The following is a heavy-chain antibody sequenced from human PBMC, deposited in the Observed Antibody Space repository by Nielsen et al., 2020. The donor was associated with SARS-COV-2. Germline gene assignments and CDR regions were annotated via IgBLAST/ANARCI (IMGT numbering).Heavy chain of an antibody. CDR1: GHTLRDFS. CDR2: INPSSGWT. J-gene: IGHJ6*02. CDR3: ARGSTLGSLGYIALDV. D-gene: IGHD5-24*01. Sequence: ASVKVSCKVSGHTLRDFSMYWVRQAPGQGLEWMGLINPSSGWTSHAQKFQGRLTMTGDTSTSTVYMELSSLTSEDTAVFFCARGSTLGSLGYIALDVWGHGTTVTVSS. V-gene: IGHV1-46*01.